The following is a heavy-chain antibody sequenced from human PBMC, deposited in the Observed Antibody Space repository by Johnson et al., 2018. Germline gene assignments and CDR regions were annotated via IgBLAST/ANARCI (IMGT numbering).Heavy chain of an antibody. CDR2: VWHDGINK. D-gene: IGHD3-3*01. V-gene: IGHV3-33*01. J-gene: IGHJ3*02. Sequence: QVQLVQSGGGLVQPGKSLRLSCAASGFTFRNYGMHWVRQAPGKGLEWVASVWHDGINKYYIDAVKGRFTISRDNSKNTLYLRTNSLRAEETAVYYCARDRLEYTVPDGFDIWGQGTLVTVSS. CDR1: GFTFRNYG. CDR3: ARDRLEYTVPDGFDI.